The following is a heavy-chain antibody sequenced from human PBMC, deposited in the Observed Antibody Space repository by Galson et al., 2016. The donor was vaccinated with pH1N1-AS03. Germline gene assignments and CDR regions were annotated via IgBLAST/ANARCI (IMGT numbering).Heavy chain of an antibody. D-gene: IGHD3-3*01. CDR2: IHPGGDT. V-gene: IGHV3-66*02. Sequence: SLRLSCAATGFTVSSGYHMSWVRQAPGKGLEWVSVIHPGGDTYNADSVKGRFTISRDNFENMVYLQMSSLRPEDTAVYYCAGDEGFANGINVWGRGTTVTVSS. J-gene: IGHJ6*02. CDR1: GFTVSSGY. CDR3: AGDEGFANGINV.